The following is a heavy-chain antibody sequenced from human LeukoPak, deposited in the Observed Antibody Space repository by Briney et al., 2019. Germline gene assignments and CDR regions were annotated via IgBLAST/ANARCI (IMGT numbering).Heavy chain of an antibody. Sequence: ASVKVSCKASGGPFSSYTINWVRLVPGQGLEWMGRIFPIIDMANYAQKFHGRVTIIADKSTNTAYMELSSLRPEDTAMYYCARGRGEMATIKGCAFDIWGQGTMVTVSS. V-gene: IGHV1-69*02. J-gene: IGHJ3*02. CDR1: GGPFSSYT. D-gene: IGHD5-24*01. CDR2: IFPIIDMA. CDR3: ARGRGEMATIKGCAFDI.